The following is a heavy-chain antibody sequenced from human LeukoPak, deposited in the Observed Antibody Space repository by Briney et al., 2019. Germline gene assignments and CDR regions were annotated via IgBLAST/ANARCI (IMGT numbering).Heavy chain of an antibody. CDR2: ISSSGSTI. CDR3: ARGEYSSSWYLDF. Sequence: PGGSLRLSCAASGFTFSDYYMSWIRQAPGKGLEWVSYISSSGSTIYYADSVKGRFTISRDNSKNTLYLQMNSLRAEDTALYYCARGEYSSSWYLDFWGQGTLVTVSS. J-gene: IGHJ4*02. V-gene: IGHV3-11*04. CDR1: GFTFSDYY. D-gene: IGHD6-13*01.